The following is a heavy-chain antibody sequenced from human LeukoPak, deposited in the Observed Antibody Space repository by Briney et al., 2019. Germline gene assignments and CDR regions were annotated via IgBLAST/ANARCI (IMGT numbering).Heavy chain of an antibody. D-gene: IGHD6-13*01. CDR1: GFTFSTYA. J-gene: IGHJ4*02. CDR3: ASASSWYDPFDY. Sequence: GGSLRLSCAASGFTFSTYAMTWVRQAPGKGLEWVSSISSSSSYIYYADSVKGRFTISRDNAKNSLYLQMNSLRAEDTAVYYCASASSWYDPFDYWGQGTLVTVSS. CDR2: ISSSSSYI. V-gene: IGHV3-21*04.